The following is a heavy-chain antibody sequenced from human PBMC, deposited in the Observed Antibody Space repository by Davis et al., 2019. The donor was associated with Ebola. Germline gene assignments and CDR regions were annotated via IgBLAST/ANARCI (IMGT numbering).Heavy chain of an antibody. Sequence: PGGSLRLSCAASGFTFRSYAMSWVRQAPGQGLEWVSSISGSGDSTYFAGSVKGRFTISRDNSKNMLYLQMSSLRAEDTAVYYCVKVPRRVAIGSGGFDYWGQGTLVTVSS. D-gene: IGHD3-3*01. CDR3: VKVPRRVAIGSGGFDY. J-gene: IGHJ4*02. V-gene: IGHV3-23*01. CDR2: ISGSGDST. CDR1: GFTFRSYA.